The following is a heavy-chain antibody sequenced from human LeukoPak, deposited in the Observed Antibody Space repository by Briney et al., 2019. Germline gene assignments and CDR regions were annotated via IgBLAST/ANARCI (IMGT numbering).Heavy chain of an antibody. CDR3: ARDPTEASV. D-gene: IGHD1-14*01. V-gene: IGHV3-11*01. CDR1: GFTFSDYY. Sequence: GGSLRLSCAASGFTFSDYYMSWIRHAPGEGLEWVSYISSSGGTIYYADSVKGRFTISRDNAKNSLYLQLNSLRAEDTAVYYCARDPTEASVWGKGSTVTVSS. CDR2: ISSSGGTI. J-gene: IGHJ6*04.